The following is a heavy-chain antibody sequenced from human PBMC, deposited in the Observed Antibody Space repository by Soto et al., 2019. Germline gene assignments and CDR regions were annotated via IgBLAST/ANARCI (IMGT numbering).Heavy chain of an antibody. Sequence: QVQLVQSGAEVKKPGSSVKVSCKASGGTFSSYAISWVRQAPGQGLEWMGGIIPTFGTANYAQKFRGRGTISADESTSAAYMELSSLRSEDTAVYYCAGEWQWDPGGAFDHWGQGTLVTVSS. CDR1: GGTFSSYA. CDR2: IIPTFGTA. V-gene: IGHV1-69*12. J-gene: IGHJ4*02. D-gene: IGHD1-26*01. CDR3: AGEWQWDPGGAFDH.